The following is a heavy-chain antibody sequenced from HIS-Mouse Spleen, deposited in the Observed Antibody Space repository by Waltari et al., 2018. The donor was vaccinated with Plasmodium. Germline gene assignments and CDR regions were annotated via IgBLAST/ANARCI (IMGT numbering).Heavy chain of an antibody. Sequence: QVQLQQWGAGLLKPSETLSLTCAVYGGSFSGYYWSWIRQPPGKGLEWIGEINHSGSTNYNPSLKSRVTISVDTSKIQFSLKLSSVTAADTAVYYCARVTSSGVYWYFDLWGRGTLVTVSS. CDR1: GGSFSGYY. J-gene: IGHJ2*01. V-gene: IGHV4-34*01. D-gene: IGHD3-3*01. CDR3: ARVTSSGVYWYFDL. CDR2: INHSGST.